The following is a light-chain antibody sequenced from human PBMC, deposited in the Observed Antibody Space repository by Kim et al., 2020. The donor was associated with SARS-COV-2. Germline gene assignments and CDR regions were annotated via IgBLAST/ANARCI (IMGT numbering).Light chain of an antibody. Sequence: SYELTQPPSVSVAPGKTARITCGGNNIGSKSVHWYQQKPGQAPVLVIYYDSDRPSGIPERCSGSNSGNTATLTISRVEAGDEADYYCQVWDSSSDHPGGGFGTGTKGTVL. CDR3: QVWDSSSDHPGGG. CDR2: YDS. V-gene: IGLV3-21*04. J-gene: IGLJ1*01. CDR1: NIGSKS.